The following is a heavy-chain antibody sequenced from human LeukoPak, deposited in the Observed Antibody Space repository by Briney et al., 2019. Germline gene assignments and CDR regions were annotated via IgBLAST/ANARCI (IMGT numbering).Heavy chain of an antibody. CDR1: GYTFTSYY. Sequence: ASVKLSCKASGYTFTSYYMHWVRQAPGQGLEWMGIINPSGGSTSYAQKFQGRVTMSRDTSTSTVFMELSSLRSEDTAVYYCARADYGDYGDYFDYWGQGTLVTVSS. D-gene: IGHD4-17*01. CDR2: INPSGGST. CDR3: ARADYGDYGDYFDY. J-gene: IGHJ4*02. V-gene: IGHV1-46*01.